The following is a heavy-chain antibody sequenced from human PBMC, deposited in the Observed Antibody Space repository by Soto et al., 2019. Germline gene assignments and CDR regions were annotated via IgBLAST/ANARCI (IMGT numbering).Heavy chain of an antibody. D-gene: IGHD6-19*01. CDR2: ISGSGGST. J-gene: IGHJ3*02. CDR1: GFVFSNYG. CDR3: AKDSGSSGWYGDAFDI. Sequence: GGSLRLSCAASGFVFSNYGMNWVRQAPGKGLEWVSAISGSGGSTYYADSVKGRFTISRDNSKNTLYLQMNSLRAEDTAVYYCAKDSGSSGWYGDAFDIWGQGTMVTVS. V-gene: IGHV3-23*01.